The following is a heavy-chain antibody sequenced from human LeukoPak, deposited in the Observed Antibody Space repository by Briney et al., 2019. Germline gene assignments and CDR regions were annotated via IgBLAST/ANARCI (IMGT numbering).Heavy chain of an antibody. J-gene: IGHJ4*02. V-gene: IGHV4-38-2*02. CDR2: IYHSGST. Sequence: SETLSLTCTVSGYSISSGYYWGWIRQPPGKGLEWIGSIYHSGSTYYNPSLKSRVTISVDTSKNQFSLKLSSVTAPDTAVYYCARHGGRHCSGGSCYSVGMYYFDYWGQGTLVTVSS. CDR3: ARHGGRHCSGGSCYSVGMYYFDY. D-gene: IGHD2-15*01. CDR1: GYSISSGYY.